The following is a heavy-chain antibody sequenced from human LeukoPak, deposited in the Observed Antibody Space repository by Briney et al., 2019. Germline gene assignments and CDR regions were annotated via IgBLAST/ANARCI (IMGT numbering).Heavy chain of an antibody. J-gene: IGHJ4*02. V-gene: IGHV3-53*01. CDR2: IYSGGST. CDR3: ARVRYYDSSGYYYEPDYFDY. CDR1: GFTVSSNY. D-gene: IGHD3-22*01. Sequence: GGSLRLSCAASGFTVSSNYMSWVRQAPGKGLEWGSVIYSGGSTYYADSVKGRFTISRDNSKNTLYLQMNSLRAEDTAVYYCARVRYYDSSGYYYEPDYFDYWGQGTLVTVSS.